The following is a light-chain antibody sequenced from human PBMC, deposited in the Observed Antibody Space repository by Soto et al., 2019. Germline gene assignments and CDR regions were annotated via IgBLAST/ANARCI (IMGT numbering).Light chain of an antibody. CDR1: QSVSSNF. CDR3: QQYGSSSYT. CDR2: GAS. V-gene: IGKV3-20*01. J-gene: IGKJ2*01. Sequence: ETVLTQSPGTLSLSPGERATLSCRASQSVSSNFLAWYQQKPGQAPRHLSFGASRRSTAIPARLSGSGSGTDFTLIISRLEPEDFAVYYCQQYGSSSYTFGQGTKLEIK.